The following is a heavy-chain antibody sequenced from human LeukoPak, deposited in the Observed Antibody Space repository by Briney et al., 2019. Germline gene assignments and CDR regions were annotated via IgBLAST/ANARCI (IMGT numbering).Heavy chain of an antibody. D-gene: IGHD1-7*01. J-gene: IGHJ6*03. CDR2: INDSGTI. Sequence: SETLSLTCAVYGGSFSHYYWSWIRQSPGMGLEWIGEINDSGTINYNPSLMSRVTISVDKSKNQFSLKLTSATAADTAVYYCARRWNYGRNYYIDVWGRGATVSVSS. CDR1: GGSFSHYY. CDR3: ARRWNYGRNYYIDV. V-gene: IGHV4-34*01.